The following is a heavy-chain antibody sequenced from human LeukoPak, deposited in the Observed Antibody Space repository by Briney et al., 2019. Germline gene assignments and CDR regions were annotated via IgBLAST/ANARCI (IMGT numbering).Heavy chain of an antibody. CDR2: ITNQANTYTT. J-gene: IGHJ4*02. Sequence: GGSLRLSCVASGFTFSDHYMDWGRQAPGKGLEWVGRITNQANTYTTEYAPSVKGRFTVSRDDLKNSVYLQMNSLRAEDTAVYYCATGARPGYSYGYVLDYWGQGTLVTVSS. D-gene: IGHD5-18*01. CDR3: ATGARPGYSYGYVLDY. V-gene: IGHV3-72*01. CDR1: GFTFSDHY.